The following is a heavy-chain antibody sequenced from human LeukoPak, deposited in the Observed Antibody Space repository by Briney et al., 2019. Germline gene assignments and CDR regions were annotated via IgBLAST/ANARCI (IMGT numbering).Heavy chain of an antibody. CDR2: IRYDGSNK. D-gene: IGHD6-13*01. V-gene: IGHV3-30*02. Sequence: GGSLRLSCAASGFTFSSYGMHWVRQAPGKGLEWVAFIRYDGSNKYYADYVKGRFTISRDNSKNTLYLQMNSLRAEDTAVYYCAKDLYSYSSSWYVYYYYYGMDVWGQGTTVTVSS. CDR1: GFTFSSYG. CDR3: AKDLYSYSSSWYVYYYYYGMDV. J-gene: IGHJ6*02.